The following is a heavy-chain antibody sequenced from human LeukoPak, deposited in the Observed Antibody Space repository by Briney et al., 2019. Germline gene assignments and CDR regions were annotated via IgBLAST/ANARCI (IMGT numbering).Heavy chain of an antibody. Sequence: ASVKVSCKASGYTFTSYGISWVRQAPGQGLEWMGWISAYNGNTNYAQKFQGRVTITADKSTSTAYMELSSLRSEDTAVYYCARTPDGWYAFDIWGQGTMVTVSS. D-gene: IGHD6-19*01. CDR3: ARTPDGWYAFDI. V-gene: IGHV1-18*01. CDR1: GYTFTSYG. J-gene: IGHJ3*02. CDR2: ISAYNGNT.